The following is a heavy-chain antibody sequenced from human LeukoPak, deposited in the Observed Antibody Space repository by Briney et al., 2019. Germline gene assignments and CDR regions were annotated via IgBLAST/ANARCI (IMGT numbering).Heavy chain of an antibody. D-gene: IGHD2-2*01. V-gene: IGHV3-74*01. Sequence: PGGSLRLSCAASGFTFSRYNMHWVRQAPGKGLVWVSRISSDGSSTRYADSVKGRFTISRDNAKNTLYLQVNSLRAEDTAVYYCARGDCSTISCPPDWFDPWGQGTLVTVSS. CDR3: ARGDCSTISCPPDWFDP. CDR1: GFTFSRYN. J-gene: IGHJ5*02. CDR2: ISSDGSST.